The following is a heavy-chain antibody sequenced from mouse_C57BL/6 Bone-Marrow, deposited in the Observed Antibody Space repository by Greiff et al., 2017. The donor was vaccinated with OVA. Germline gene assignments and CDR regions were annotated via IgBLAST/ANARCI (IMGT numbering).Heavy chain of an antibody. Sequence: VQLQQSGTVLARPGASVKMSCKTSGYTFTSYWMHWVKQRPGQGLEWIGAIYPGNSDTSYNQKFKGKAKLTAVTSASTADMELSSLTNEDSAVYYSTLSDSYHPPFAYWGQGTLVTVSA. CDR2: IYPGNSDT. J-gene: IGHJ3*01. CDR1: GYTFTSYW. CDR3: TLSDSYHPPFAY. V-gene: IGHV1-5*01. D-gene: IGHD2-12*01.